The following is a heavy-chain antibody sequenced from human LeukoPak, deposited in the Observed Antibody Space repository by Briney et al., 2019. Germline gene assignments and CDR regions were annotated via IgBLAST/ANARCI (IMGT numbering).Heavy chain of an antibody. V-gene: IGHV4-31*03. CDR3: ARSYDSSGYADDAFDI. CDR1: GGSVNSAGYF. Sequence: SETLSLTCTVSGGSVNSAGYFWNWIRQRPGEGLEWIGYLYYDGGTSYSPSLKGRVTISADWTTNQFSLNLNSVTAADTAVYYCARSYDSSGYADDAFDIWGQGTMVTVSS. J-gene: IGHJ3*02. CDR2: LYYDGGT. D-gene: IGHD3-22*01.